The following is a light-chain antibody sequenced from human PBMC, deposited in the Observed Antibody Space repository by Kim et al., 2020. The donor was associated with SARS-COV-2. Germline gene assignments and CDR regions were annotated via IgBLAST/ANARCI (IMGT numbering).Light chain of an antibody. CDR2: TAS. CDR1: QGISNY. Sequence: SASEGDRVTIPCRASQGISNYLAWYQQKPGKVPKVLIYTASVLQSGVPSRFSGSGSGTDFTLTISSLQPEDVATYYCQKYNSATTFGQGTKVDIK. J-gene: IGKJ1*01. V-gene: IGKV1-27*01. CDR3: QKYNSATT.